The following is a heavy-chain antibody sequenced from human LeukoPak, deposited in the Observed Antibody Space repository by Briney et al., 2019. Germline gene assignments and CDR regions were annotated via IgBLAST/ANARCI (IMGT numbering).Heavy chain of an antibody. CDR1: GFTFSSYA. D-gene: IGHD6-25*01. CDR3: ARVRLEHSAYYFDY. V-gene: IGHV3-23*01. J-gene: IGHJ4*02. CDR2: ISGSGGST. Sequence: GGSLRLSCAASGFTFSSYAMSWVRQAPGKGLEWVSAISGSGGSTYYADSVKGRFTISRDNSKNSLYLQMNSLRAEDTAVYYCARVRLEHSAYYFDYWGQGTLVTVSS.